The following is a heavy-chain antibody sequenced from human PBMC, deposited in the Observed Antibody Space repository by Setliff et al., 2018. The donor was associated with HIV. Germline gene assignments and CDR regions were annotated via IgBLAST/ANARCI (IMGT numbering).Heavy chain of an antibody. Sequence: PSETLSLTCNVSGDSITTYYWSWIRQPAGKRLDWIGRINNNGSTNYNPSLKSRVIMSLDTSKNQFSLRLSSMSAADTAVYYCARLSDISSGWYGSFDFWGQGTLVTVSS. J-gene: IGHJ4*01. CDR3: ARLSDISSGWYGSFDF. V-gene: IGHV4-4*07. D-gene: IGHD6-19*01. CDR1: GDSITTYY. CDR2: INNNGST.